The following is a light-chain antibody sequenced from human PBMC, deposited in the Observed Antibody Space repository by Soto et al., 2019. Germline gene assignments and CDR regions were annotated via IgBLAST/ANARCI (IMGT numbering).Light chain of an antibody. CDR3: QKTYSTSFT. CDR2: AAS. CDR1: QTISNY. V-gene: IGKV1-39*01. Sequence: DIQMTQSPSSLSASVGDRVTITCRASQTISNYLNWYQEKPGRDPKLLIDAASNLQSGVPSRFSGSGYGTESTLTITNLQPEDFATYYCQKTYSTSFTFGPGTNVDVK. J-gene: IGKJ3*01.